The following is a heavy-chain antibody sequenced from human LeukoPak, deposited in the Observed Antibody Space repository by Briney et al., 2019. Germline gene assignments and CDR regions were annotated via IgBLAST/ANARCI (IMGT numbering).Heavy chain of an antibody. CDR3: AREAITMVRGVFINQYYFDY. Sequence: GGSLRLSCAASGFTFSSYEMNWVRQAPGKGLEWVSYISSSGSTIYYADSVTGRFAISRDNAKNSLYLQMNSLRAEDTAVYYCAREAITMVRGVFINQYYFDYWGQGILVTVSS. D-gene: IGHD3-10*01. J-gene: IGHJ4*02. CDR2: ISSSGSTI. CDR1: GFTFSSYE. V-gene: IGHV3-48*03.